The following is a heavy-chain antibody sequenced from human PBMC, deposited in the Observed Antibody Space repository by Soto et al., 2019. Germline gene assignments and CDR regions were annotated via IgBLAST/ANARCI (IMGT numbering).Heavy chain of an antibody. Sequence: SETLSLTCTVSGGSISSGGYYWSWIRQHPGKGLEWIGYIYYSGSTYYNPSLKSRVTISVDTSKNQFSLKLSSVTAADTAVYYCARDYHDSSGYSSLYYFDYWGQGTLVTVSS. CDR3: ARDYHDSSGYSSLYYFDY. J-gene: IGHJ4*02. V-gene: IGHV4-31*03. CDR1: GGSISSGGYY. D-gene: IGHD3-22*01. CDR2: IYYSGST.